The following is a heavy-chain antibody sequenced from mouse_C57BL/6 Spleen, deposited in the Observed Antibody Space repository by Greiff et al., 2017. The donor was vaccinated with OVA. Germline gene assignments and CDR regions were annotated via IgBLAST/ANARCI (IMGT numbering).Heavy chain of an antibody. CDR3: ARWDGAMDY. Sequence: VQLQESGAELVRPGASVKLSCKASGYTFTDYYINWVKQRPGQGLEWIARIYPGSGNTYYNEKFKGKATLTAEKSSSTAYMQLSSLTSEDSAVYFCARWDGAMDYWGQGTSVTVSS. D-gene: IGHD4-1*01. J-gene: IGHJ4*01. CDR2: IYPGSGNT. V-gene: IGHV1-76*01. CDR1: GYTFTDYY.